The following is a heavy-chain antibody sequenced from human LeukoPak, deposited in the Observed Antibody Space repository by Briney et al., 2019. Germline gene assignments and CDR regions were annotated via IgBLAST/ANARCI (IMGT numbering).Heavy chain of an antibody. J-gene: IGHJ6*02. Sequence: GGSLRLSCAASGFTFSSSGMHWVRQAPGKGLEWVALIWYDGSNEYYADSVKGQFTISRDNSKNTLYLQMNSLRVDDTAVYFCARDTHCSGGSCYSANYYYYGMDVWGQGTTVTVSS. V-gene: IGHV3-33*01. D-gene: IGHD2-15*01. CDR3: ARDTHCSGGSCYSANYYYYGMDV. CDR1: GFTFSSSG. CDR2: IWYDGSNE.